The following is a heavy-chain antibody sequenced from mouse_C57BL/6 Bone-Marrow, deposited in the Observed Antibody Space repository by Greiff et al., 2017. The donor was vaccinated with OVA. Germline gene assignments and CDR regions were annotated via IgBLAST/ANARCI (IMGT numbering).Heavy chain of an antibody. D-gene: IGHD2-5*01. V-gene: IGHV1-72*01. J-gene: IGHJ3*01. CDR2: IDPNSGGT. Sequence: QVQLKQPGAELVKPGASVKLSCKASGYTFTSYWMHWVKQRPGRGLEWIGRIDPNSGGTKYNEKFKSKATLTVDKPSSTAYMQLSSLTSEDSAVYYCARSYYSNYGAWFAYWGQGTLVTVSA. CDR1: GYTFTSYW. CDR3: ARSYYSNYGAWFAY.